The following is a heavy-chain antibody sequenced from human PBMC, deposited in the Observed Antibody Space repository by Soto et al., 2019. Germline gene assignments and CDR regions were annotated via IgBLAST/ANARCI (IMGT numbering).Heavy chain of an antibody. Sequence: GASVKVSCKASGYTFTSYAMHWVRQALGQRLEWMGWINAGNGNTKYSQKFQGRVTITRDTSASTAYMELSSLRSEDTAVYYCAREGCSGYYCNFDYWGQGTLVTVSS. CDR3: AREGCSGYYCNFDY. V-gene: IGHV1-3*01. CDR2: INAGNGNT. D-gene: IGHD3-22*01. CDR1: GYTFTSYA. J-gene: IGHJ4*02.